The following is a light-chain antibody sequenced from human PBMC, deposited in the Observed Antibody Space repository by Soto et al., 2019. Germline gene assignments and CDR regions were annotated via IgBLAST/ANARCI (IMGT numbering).Light chain of an antibody. CDR2: GAS. Sequence: EIVMTQSPATLSVSPGERVTLSCRARQSVSSNLAWYQQKPGQAPRLLIYGASTRATGIPARFSGSGSGTEFTLTISSLQSEDFAVYYCQQYNNWPLTFGGGTNVEIK. CDR3: QQYNNWPLT. V-gene: IGKV3-15*01. J-gene: IGKJ4*01. CDR1: QSVSSN.